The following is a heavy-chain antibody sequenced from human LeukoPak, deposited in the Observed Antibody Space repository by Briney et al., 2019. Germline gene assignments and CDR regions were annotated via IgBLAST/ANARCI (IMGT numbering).Heavy chain of an antibody. Sequence: WGSLRLSCAASGFTFSSHWMHWVRQAPGKGLVWVSRINTDGSSTSYADSVKGRFTISRDNAKNTLYLQMNSLRAEDTAVYYCARDGGYCSGGSCDPYYWGQGTLVTVSS. CDR3: ARDGGYCSGGSCDPYY. J-gene: IGHJ4*02. CDR1: GFTFSSHW. CDR2: INTDGSST. D-gene: IGHD2-15*01. V-gene: IGHV3-74*01.